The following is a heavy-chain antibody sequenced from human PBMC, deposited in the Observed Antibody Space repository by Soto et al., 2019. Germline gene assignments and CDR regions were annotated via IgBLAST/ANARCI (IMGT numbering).Heavy chain of an antibody. V-gene: IGHV1-46*01. CDR2: INPSGGST. Sequence: QVQLVQSGAEVKKPGASVKVSCKASGYTFTSYYMHWVRQAPGQGLEWMGIINPSGGSTSYAQKFQGRVTMTRDTATSTVYMERSSLRSEDTAVYYCARDGSGSYEGYYYYYGIDVWGQGTTVTVSS. CDR3: ARDGSGSYEGYYYYYGIDV. D-gene: IGHD3-10*01. J-gene: IGHJ6*02. CDR1: GYTFTSYY.